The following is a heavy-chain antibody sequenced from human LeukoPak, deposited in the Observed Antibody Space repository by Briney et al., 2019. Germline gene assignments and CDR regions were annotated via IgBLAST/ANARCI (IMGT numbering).Heavy chain of an antibody. CDR3: ARARTAMVTDFDY. V-gene: IGHV1-8*03. CDR1: GYTFINHD. CDR2: MNSNSGNT. J-gene: IGHJ4*02. D-gene: IGHD5-18*01. Sequence: ASVKVSCKGYGYTFINHDIDWVRQAARQGLEWMGWMNSNSGNTGYAQKFQGRVTITRDTSASTAYMELSSLRSEDTAVYYCARARTAMVTDFDYWGQGTLVTVSS.